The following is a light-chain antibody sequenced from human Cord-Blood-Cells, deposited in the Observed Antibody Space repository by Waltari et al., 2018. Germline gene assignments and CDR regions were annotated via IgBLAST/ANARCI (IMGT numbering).Light chain of an antibody. CDR3: QQYNNWPRT. Sequence: IVMTQSPSTLSVSPGASVTLSCRASQSVSSNLAWYQQKPGQAPRLLIYGASTRATGIPARFSGSGSGTEFTLTISSLQSEDFAVYYCQQYNNWPRTFGQGTKVEIK. V-gene: IGKV3-15*01. CDR2: GAS. CDR1: QSVSSN. J-gene: IGKJ1*01.